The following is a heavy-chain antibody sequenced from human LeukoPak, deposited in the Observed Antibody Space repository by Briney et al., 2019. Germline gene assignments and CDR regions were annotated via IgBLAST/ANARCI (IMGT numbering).Heavy chain of an antibody. Sequence: GGSLRLSCAASGFTFSDHYMDWVRQAPGKGLEWVGRTRNKGKSYTTEYAASVKGRFTISRDDSKNSLYLQMNSLKTEDTAVYYCARDKRVYDSSGYYHYDAFDIWGQGTMVTVSS. J-gene: IGHJ3*02. CDR2: TRNKGKSYTT. D-gene: IGHD3-22*01. CDR1: GFTFSDHY. CDR3: ARDKRVYDSSGYYHYDAFDI. V-gene: IGHV3-72*01.